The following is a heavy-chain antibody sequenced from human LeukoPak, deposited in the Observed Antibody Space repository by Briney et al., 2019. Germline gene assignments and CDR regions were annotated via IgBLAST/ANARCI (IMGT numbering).Heavy chain of an antibody. V-gene: IGHV1-2*04. CDR1: GYTFTDYH. CDR2: INLDTGAA. CDR3: ARDLLGRSYGGSNYFGMEV. D-gene: IGHD2-15*01. J-gene: IGHJ6*02. Sequence: ASVKVSCKASGYTFTDYHMHWVRQAPGQGLEWMGRINLDTGAAHYTQKFQDWLSMTRDTSISTVYMELSSLKSDDTAVYYCARDLLGRSYGGSNYFGMEVWGQGTPVTVSS.